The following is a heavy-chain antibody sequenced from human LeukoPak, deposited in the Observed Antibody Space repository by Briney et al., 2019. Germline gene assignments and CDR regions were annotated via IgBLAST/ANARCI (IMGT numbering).Heavy chain of an antibody. CDR3: AKDRGYDILTGYYRGYFQH. CDR1: GFTFSSYG. V-gene: IGHV3-30*18. CDR2: ILNDGSNK. J-gene: IGHJ1*01. Sequence: GRSLRLSCPASGFTFSSYGMHWVRQAPGKGLEWVAVILNDGSNKYYVDSVKGRFTISRDNSKNTLYLQMNSLGAEDTAVYYCAKDRGYDILTGYYRGYFQHWGQGTLVTVSS. D-gene: IGHD3-9*01.